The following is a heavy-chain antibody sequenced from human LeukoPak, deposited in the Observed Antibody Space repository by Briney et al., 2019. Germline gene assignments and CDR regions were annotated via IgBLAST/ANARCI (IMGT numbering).Heavy chain of an antibody. D-gene: IGHD3-3*01. CDR2: IYYRGNT. V-gene: IGHV4-59*08. J-gene: IGHJ4*02. CDR3: ARHRSGSFDS. CDR1: GGSISYYY. Sequence: PSETLSLTCTVSGGSISYYYWSWIRQPPGKGLEWIGYIYYRGNTNYNLSLKSRVTISVDTSKNQFSLNLYSVTAADTAVYYCARHRSGSFDSWGQGTLVTVSS.